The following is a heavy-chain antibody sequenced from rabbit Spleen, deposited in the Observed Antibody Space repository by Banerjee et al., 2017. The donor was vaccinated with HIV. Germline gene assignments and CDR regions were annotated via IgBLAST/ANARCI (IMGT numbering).Heavy chain of an antibody. CDR2: IDPVFGIT. CDR3: ARYLDGVIGGNCGW. CDR1: GFTLSSYY. J-gene: IGHJ4*01. D-gene: IGHD4-1*01. V-gene: IGHV1S42*01. Sequence: QEQLKESGGGLVQTGGSLKLSCKASGFTLSSYYMNWVRQAPGKGLEWIGYIDPVFGITYYANWAKGRVTIPKTSSTVDLKMTGLTAADTATYFCARYLDGVIGGNCGWWGQGSLVTVS.